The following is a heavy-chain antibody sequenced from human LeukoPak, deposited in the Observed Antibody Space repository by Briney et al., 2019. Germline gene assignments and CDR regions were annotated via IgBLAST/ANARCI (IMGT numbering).Heavy chain of an antibody. CDR1: GFTFSAYS. CDR2: ITRPGTTT. J-gene: IGHJ4*02. CDR3: AKDSYSSGWYYFDY. D-gene: IGHD6-19*01. V-gene: IGHV3-11*01. Sequence: GESLRLSCATSGFTFSAYSLSWVRQAPGKGLEWVSHITRPGTTTYYAESVRGRFTISRDNAKNSLYLQMKSLRAEDTAVYYCAKDSYSSGWYYFDYWGQGTLVTVSS.